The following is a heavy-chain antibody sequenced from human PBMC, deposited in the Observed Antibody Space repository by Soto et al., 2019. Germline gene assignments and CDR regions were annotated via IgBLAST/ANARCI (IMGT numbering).Heavy chain of an antibody. J-gene: IGHJ4*02. D-gene: IGHD6-13*01. CDR2: ISGSGGST. Sequence: EVPLLESGGGLVQPGGSLRLSCAASGFTFSSYAMSWVRQAPGKGLEWVSAISGSGGSTYYADSVTGRFTIPRDNSKSTPCLQMNSQRAEDTAVYYCAYSSTPFDYWGQGTLVTVSS. V-gene: IGHV3-23*01. CDR1: GFTFSSYA. CDR3: AYSSTPFDY.